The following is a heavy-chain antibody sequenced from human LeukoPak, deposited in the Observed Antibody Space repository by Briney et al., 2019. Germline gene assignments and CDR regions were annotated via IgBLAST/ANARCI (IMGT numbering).Heavy chain of an antibody. J-gene: IGHJ5*02. CDR3: ARGYWFDP. Sequence: SETLSLTCAVYGGSFSGYYWSWIRQPPEKGLEWTGEINHSGSTNYNPSLKSRVTISVDTSKNQFSLKLSSVTAADTAVYYCARGYWFDPWGQGTLVSVSS. CDR1: GGSFSGYY. V-gene: IGHV4-34*01. CDR2: INHSGST.